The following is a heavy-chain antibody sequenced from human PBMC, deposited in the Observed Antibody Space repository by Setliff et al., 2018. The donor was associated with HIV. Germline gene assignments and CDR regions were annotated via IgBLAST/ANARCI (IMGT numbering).Heavy chain of an antibody. V-gene: IGHV4-34*01. Sequence: SETLSLTCAVYGGSFSGHYWSWIRQSPGKGLEWIGEINHSGSAYYNPSLKSRVTISVDTSKSQFSLRLSSVTAADTAVYYCARQRDFDWLLQNYYYMDVWGKGATVTVSS. CDR1: GGSFSGHY. CDR2: INHSGSA. J-gene: IGHJ6*03. CDR3: ARQRDFDWLLQNYYYMDV. D-gene: IGHD3-9*01.